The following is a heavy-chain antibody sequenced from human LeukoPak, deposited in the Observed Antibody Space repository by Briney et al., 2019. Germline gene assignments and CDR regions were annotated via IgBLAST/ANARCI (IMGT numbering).Heavy chain of an antibody. V-gene: IGHV1-18*01. CDR1: GYTFTSYG. J-gene: IGHJ4*02. D-gene: IGHD6-19*01. Sequence: ASVKVSCKASGYTFTSYGISWVRQAPGQGLEWMGWISAYNGNTIYAQKLQGRVTMTTDTSTSTAYMELRSLRSDDTAVYYCAVDHAVASQRTASDYWGQGTLVTASS. CDR2: ISAYNGNT. CDR3: AVDHAVASQRTASDY.